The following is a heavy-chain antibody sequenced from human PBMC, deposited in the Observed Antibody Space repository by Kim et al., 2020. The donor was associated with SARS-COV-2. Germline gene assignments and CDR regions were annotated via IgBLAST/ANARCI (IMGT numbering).Heavy chain of an antibody. J-gene: IGHJ4*02. Sequence: NYHPSLKSRVTISIDTSKNQFSLKLSSVTAADTAVYYCAREAGATSFDYWGQGTLVTVSS. CDR3: AREAGATSFDY. V-gene: IGHV4-59*01. D-gene: IGHD1-26*01.